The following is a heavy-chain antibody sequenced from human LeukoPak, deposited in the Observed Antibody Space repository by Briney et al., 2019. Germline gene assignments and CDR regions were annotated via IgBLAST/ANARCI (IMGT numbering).Heavy chain of an antibody. CDR1: GGSFSGYY. V-gene: IGHV4-34*01. D-gene: IGHD2-15*01. CDR3: ARWGYCSGGSCYFDY. Sequence: SETLSLTCAVYGGSFSGYYWSWIRQPPGKGLEWIGEINHSGSTNYNPSLMSRVTISVDTSKNQFSLKLSSVTAADTAVYYCARWGYCSGGSCYFDYWGQGTLVTVSS. J-gene: IGHJ4*02. CDR2: INHSGST.